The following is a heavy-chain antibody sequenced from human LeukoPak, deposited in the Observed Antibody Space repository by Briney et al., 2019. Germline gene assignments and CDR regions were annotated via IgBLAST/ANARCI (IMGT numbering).Heavy chain of an antibody. Sequence: ASVKVSCKPSVYTFIDYYMHWVRQAPGQGLEWMGWINPNSDDTYYAQKFQGRVTMTRDTSISTVYMQLDRLRSDDTAVYYCARPKTSGTYEMCSWGQGTLVTVSS. CDR2: INPNSDDT. CDR3: ARPKTSGTYEMCS. J-gene: IGHJ5*02. CDR1: VYTFIDYY. D-gene: IGHD6-19*01. V-gene: IGHV1-2*02.